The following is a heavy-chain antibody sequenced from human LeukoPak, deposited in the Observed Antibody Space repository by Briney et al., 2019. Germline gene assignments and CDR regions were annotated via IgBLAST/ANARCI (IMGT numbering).Heavy chain of an antibody. CDR3: ASGYYRDYFDY. Sequence: GGSLRLSCEASGFTFSNYWMSWVRQAPGRGLEWVANIKEDGSEKYYVDSAKGRFTISRDSAKKLLYLQMNSLKVEDTAVYYCASGYYRDYFDYWGQGTLVTVSS. CDR1: GFTFSNYW. J-gene: IGHJ4*02. CDR2: IKEDGSEK. V-gene: IGHV3-7*01. D-gene: IGHD1-26*01.